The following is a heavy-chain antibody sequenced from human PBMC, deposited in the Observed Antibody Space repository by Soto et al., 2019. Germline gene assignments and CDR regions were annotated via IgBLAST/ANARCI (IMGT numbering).Heavy chain of an antibody. V-gene: IGHV5-10-1*01. J-gene: IGHJ2*01. D-gene: IGHD6-6*01. Sequence: PGESLKISCKGSVYSFTSYWISWVRQMPGKGLEWMGRIDPSDSYTNYSPSFQGHVTISADKSISTAYLQWSSLKASDTAMYYCASSGYSSSSRGYWYFDLWGRGTLVTAPQ. CDR3: ASSGYSSSSRGYWYFDL. CDR2: IDPSDSYT. CDR1: VYSFTSYW.